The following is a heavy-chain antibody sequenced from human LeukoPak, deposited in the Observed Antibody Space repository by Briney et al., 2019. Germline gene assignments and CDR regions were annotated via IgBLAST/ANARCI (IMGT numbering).Heavy chain of an antibody. J-gene: IGHJ4*02. CDR2: IWYDGSNK. CDR1: GFTFSSYG. Sequence: PGGSLRLSCAASGFTFSSYGMHWVRQAPGKGLEWVAVIWYDGSNKYYADSVKGRFTISRDNSKNTLYLQMNSLRAEDTAVYYCAKDRLSVATTAYYWGQGTLVTVSS. V-gene: IGHV3-33*06. CDR3: AKDRLSVATTAYY. D-gene: IGHD4-17*01.